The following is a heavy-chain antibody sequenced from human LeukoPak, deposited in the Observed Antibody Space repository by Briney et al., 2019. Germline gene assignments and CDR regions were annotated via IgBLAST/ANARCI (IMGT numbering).Heavy chain of an antibody. Sequence: PSETLSLTCAVSGGSISSSNWWSWVRQAPGKGLEWIGEIYHSGSTNYNPSLKSRVTISVDTSKNQFSLKLSSVTAADTAVYYCARTTEAHSWRTRYYDYYMDVWGKGTTVTVSS. J-gene: IGHJ6*03. V-gene: IGHV4-4*02. CDR2: IYHSGST. CDR3: ARTTEAHSWRTRYYDYYMDV. CDR1: GGSISSSNW. D-gene: IGHD6-13*01.